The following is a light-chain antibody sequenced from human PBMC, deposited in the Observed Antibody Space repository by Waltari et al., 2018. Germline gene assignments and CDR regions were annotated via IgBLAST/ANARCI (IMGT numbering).Light chain of an antibody. CDR1: QTIRAND. V-gene: IGKV3-20*01. J-gene: IGKJ1*01. CDR2: DVS. Sequence: EIVLTQSTGTLSLSPGEGATPSCRASQTIRANDLAWFQQRPGQAPRLLIYDVSTRATGIPDRFSGSGSGTDFSLTISRLAAEDFAVYYCQQYGISPRTFGQGTKVEIK. CDR3: QQYGISPRT.